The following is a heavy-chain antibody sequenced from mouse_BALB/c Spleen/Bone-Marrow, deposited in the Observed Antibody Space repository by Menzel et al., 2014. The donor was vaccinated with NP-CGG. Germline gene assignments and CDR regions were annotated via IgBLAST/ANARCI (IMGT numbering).Heavy chain of an antibody. J-gene: IGHJ4*01. V-gene: IGHV5-17*02. CDR2: ISSGSSTI. CDR1: GFTFSSFG. D-gene: IGHD2-14*01. CDR3: ARWRYGYAMDY. Sequence: EVKLVDSGGGLVQPGGSRKLSCAASGFTFSSFGMHWVRQAPEKGLEWVAYISSGSSTIYYADTVKGRFTISRDNPKNTLFLQMTSLRSEDTAMYYCARWRYGYAMDYWGQGTPVTGSS.